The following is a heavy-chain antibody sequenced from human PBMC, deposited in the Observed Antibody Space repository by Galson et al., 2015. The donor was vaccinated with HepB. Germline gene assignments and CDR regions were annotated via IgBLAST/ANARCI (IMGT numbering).Heavy chain of an antibody. J-gene: IGHJ4*02. CDR1: GFTFSSYA. Sequence: SLRLSCAASGFTFSSYAMSWVRQAPGKGLEWVSGISASGSSTYYADSVKGRFTISRDNSDNTLYLQMNSLRAGDTAVYYCAKHGSSWSYYFDYWGQGTLVTVSS. CDR3: AKHGSSWSYYFDY. CDR2: ISASGSST. V-gene: IGHV3-23*01. D-gene: IGHD6-13*01.